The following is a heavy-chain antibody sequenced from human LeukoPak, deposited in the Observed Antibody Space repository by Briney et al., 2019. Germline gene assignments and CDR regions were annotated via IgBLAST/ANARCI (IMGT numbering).Heavy chain of an antibody. CDR2: IYYSGST. D-gene: IGHD6-19*01. V-gene: IGHV4-61*01. J-gene: IGHJ4*02. CDR3: ARDTAVAEGYFDY. Sequence: PSETLSLTCTVSGGSISSSSYYWGWIRQPPGKGLEWIGYIYYSGSTNYNPSLKSRVTISVDTSKNQFSLKLSSVTAADTAVYYCARDTAVAEGYFDYWDQGTLVTVSS. CDR1: GGSISSSSYY.